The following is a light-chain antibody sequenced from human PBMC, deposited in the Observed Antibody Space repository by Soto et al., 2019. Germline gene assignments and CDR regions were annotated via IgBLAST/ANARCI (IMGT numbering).Light chain of an antibody. J-gene: IGLJ2*01. V-gene: IGLV1-47*01. Sequence: QSVLTQPPSASGTPRQRGTISCSGSSSNIGSNHVYWYQHFPGMAPKLLMYRSDQRPTGVPDRFSGSKSGTSASLAISGLRSDDEADYYCSARDDILSGVVFGGGTKLTVL. CDR2: RSD. CDR1: SSNIGSNH. CDR3: SARDDILSGVV.